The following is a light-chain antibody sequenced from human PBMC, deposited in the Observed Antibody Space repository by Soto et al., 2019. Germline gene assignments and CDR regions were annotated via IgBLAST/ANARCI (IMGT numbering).Light chain of an antibody. CDR1: SRDIGGYDF. Sequence: PPSASGSPGQAVTISCTGTSRDIGGYDFVSWYQVRPGEAPQLIIYNVNGRPSGVPRRFSGSKSGNTASLTVSGLQAEDEADYYCSSYTGGNPSYVFGTGTKVNVL. V-gene: IGLV2-8*01. CDR3: SSYTGGNPSYV. CDR2: NVN. J-gene: IGLJ1*01.